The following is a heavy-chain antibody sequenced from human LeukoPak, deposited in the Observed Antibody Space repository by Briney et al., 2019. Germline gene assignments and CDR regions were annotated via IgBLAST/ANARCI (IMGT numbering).Heavy chain of an antibody. Sequence: ASVKVSCKASGYTFTGYYMHWVRQAPGQGLEWMGRINPNSGGTNYAQKFQGRVTMTRDTSISTAYMELSRRRSDDTAVYYCARVWYDSSGYWLNDYWGQGTLVTVSS. D-gene: IGHD3-22*01. CDR3: ARVWYDSSGYWLNDY. V-gene: IGHV1-2*06. J-gene: IGHJ4*02. CDR2: INPNSGGT. CDR1: GYTFTGYY.